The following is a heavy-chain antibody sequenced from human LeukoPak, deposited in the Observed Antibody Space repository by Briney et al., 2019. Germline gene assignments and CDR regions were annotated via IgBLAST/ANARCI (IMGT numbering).Heavy chain of an antibody. D-gene: IGHD3-9*01. CDR3: AKDHRYFDWLWSPFWFDP. J-gene: IGHJ5*02. CDR1: GFTFSSIA. Sequence: AGGPLRFSCAASGFTFSSIAWSGVRQVPGKGLEWVSAISVIGGTTYYADSVKGRFTISRDNSKNTLYLQMNSLRAEDTAVYYCAKDHRYFDWLWSPFWFDPWGQGTLVTVSS. CDR2: ISVIGGTT. V-gene: IGHV3-23*01.